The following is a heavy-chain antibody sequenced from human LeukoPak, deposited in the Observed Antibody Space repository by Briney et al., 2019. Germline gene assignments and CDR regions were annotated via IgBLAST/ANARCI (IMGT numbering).Heavy chain of an antibody. V-gene: IGHV3-48*03. D-gene: IGHD1-26*01. J-gene: IGHJ3*02. Sequence: PGGSLRLSCAASGFTFSSYEMNWVRQAPGKGLEWVSYISSSGSTIYYADSVKGRFTISRDNAKNSLYLQMNSLRAEDTALYYCARVQTSGSYLGSAFDIWGQGTMVTVSS. CDR2: ISSSGSTI. CDR3: ARVQTSGSYLGSAFDI. CDR1: GFTFSSYE.